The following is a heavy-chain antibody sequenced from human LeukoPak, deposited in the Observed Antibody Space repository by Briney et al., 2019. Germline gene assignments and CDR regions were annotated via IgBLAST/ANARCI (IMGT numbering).Heavy chain of an antibody. CDR1: GFTFSSYS. CDR2: ISSSSSYI. CDR3: ARVLLYYDAFDP. D-gene: IGHD3-3*01. J-gene: IGHJ5*02. Sequence: GGSLRLSCAASGFTFSSYSMNWARQAPGKGLEWVSSISSSSSYIYYADSVKGRFTISRANAKNSLYLQMNSLRAEDTAVYYCARVLLYYDAFDPWGQGTLVTVSS. V-gene: IGHV3-21*01.